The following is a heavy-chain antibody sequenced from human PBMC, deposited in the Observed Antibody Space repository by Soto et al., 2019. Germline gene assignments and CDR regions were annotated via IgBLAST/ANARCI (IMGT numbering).Heavy chain of an antibody. J-gene: IGHJ6*03. V-gene: IGHV4-31*03. CDR1: GGSLSSGGYF. CDR2: IYYTGST. CDR3: ARDYGARVPAAPSYFMDV. Sequence: NPSETLSLTCTVSGGSLSSGGYFWSWIRQHPGKGLEWIGYIYYTGSTNYNPSLKSRVTISLDTSKSQFSLKLSSVTAADTAVYYCARDYGARVPAAPSYFMDVWGKGTTVTVSS. D-gene: IGHD2-2*01.